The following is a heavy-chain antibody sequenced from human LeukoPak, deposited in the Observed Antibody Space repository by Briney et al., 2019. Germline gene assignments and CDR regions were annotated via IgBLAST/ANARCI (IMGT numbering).Heavy chain of an antibody. Sequence: SETLSLTCTVSGGSISSYYWSWIRQPPGKGLEWIGYIYYSGSTNYNPSLKSRVTISVDTSKNQFSLNLSSVTAADTAVYYCARVLPYSSGWGVDYWGQGTLVTVSS. CDR3: ARVLPYSSGWGVDY. J-gene: IGHJ4*02. CDR2: IYYSGST. D-gene: IGHD6-19*01. V-gene: IGHV4-59*01. CDR1: GGSISSYY.